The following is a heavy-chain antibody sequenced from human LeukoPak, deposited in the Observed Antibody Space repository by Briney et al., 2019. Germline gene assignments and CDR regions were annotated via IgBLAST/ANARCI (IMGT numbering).Heavy chain of an antibody. CDR1: GGTFSSYA. D-gene: IGHD3-22*01. CDR2: IIPIFDTA. J-gene: IGHJ4*02. Sequence: ASVKVSCKASGGTFSSYAISWVRQAPGQGLEWMGRIIPIFDTANYAQKFQGRVTITTDESTSTAYMELSSLRSEDTAVYYCARGSGYYYPLDYWGQGTLVTVSS. V-gene: IGHV1-69*05. CDR3: ARGSGYYYPLDY.